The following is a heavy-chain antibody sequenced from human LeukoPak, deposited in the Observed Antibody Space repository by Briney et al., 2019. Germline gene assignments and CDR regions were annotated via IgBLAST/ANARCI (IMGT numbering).Heavy chain of an antibody. J-gene: IGHJ5*02. CDR1: GFTFSGYW. CDR2: IKEDGSEK. Sequence: PGTSLRLSCAASGFTFSGYWMTWVRQAPGKGLEWVANIKEDGSEKNYVDSVKGRFTISRDNAKNSLYLQMSSLRAEDTAMYYCARVGLGVGSGRKASGLDPWGQGTLVIVSS. CDR3: ARVGLGVGSGRKASGLDP. D-gene: IGHD3-10*01. V-gene: IGHV3-7*01.